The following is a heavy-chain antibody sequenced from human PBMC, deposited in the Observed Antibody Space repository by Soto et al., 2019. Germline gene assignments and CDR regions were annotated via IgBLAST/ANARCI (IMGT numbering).Heavy chain of an antibody. V-gene: IGHV1-3*01. J-gene: IGHJ1*01. CDR1: GYTFTSFG. CDR3: ARGYCSGAVCYPGLFQY. CDR2: INGANGNT. Sequence: ASVKVSCKASGYTFTSFGIHWVRQAPGQRPEWMGWINGANGNTKYSEKFQGRVSITGYTSASTAYMELSALRSEDTAIYYCARGYCSGAVCYPGLFQYRGQGSPVTVSS. D-gene: IGHD2-15*01.